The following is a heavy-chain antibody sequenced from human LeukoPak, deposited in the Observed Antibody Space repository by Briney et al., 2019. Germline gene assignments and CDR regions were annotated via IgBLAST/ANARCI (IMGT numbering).Heavy chain of an antibody. CDR3: ARSTVTTHNNWFDP. D-gene: IGHD4-17*01. J-gene: IGHJ5*02. CDR2: IYYSGST. CDR1: GGSISSGDYY. V-gene: IGHV4-30-4*08. Sequence: SETLSLTCTVSGGSISSGDYYLSWIRQPPGKGLEWIGYIYYSGSTYYNPSLKSRVTISVDTSKNQFSLKLSSVTAADTAVYYCARSTVTTHNNWFDPWGQGTLVTVSP.